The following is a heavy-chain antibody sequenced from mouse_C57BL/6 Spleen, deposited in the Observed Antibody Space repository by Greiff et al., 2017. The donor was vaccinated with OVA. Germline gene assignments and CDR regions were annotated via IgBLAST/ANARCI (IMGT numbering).Heavy chain of an antibody. CDR1: GYTFTDYA. D-gene: IGHD2-5*01. J-gene: IGHJ3*01. Sequence: VQRVESGPELVRPGVSVKISCKGSGYTFTDYAMHWVKQSHAKSLEWIGVISTYYGDASYNQKFKDKATMTVDKSSSTAYMELARLTSEDSAVYYCARAGSNYFTYPFAYWGQGTLVTVSA. V-gene: IGHV1-67*01. CDR2: ISTYYGDA. CDR3: ARAGSNYFTYPFAY.